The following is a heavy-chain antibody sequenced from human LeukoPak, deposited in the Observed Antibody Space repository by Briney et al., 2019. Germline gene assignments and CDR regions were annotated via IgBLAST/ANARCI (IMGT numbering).Heavy chain of an antibody. D-gene: IGHD4-17*01. V-gene: IGHV3-74*01. CDR1: GFTFSSYW. J-gene: IGHJ4*02. CDR2: IKTDGSVT. Sequence: GGSPRLSCAASGFTFSSYWMHWVRQAPGKGLVWVSRIKTDGSVTSYADSVKGRFTISRDNAKNTLYLQMDSLRAEDTAVYYCARRGGLGYGDLDYWGQGTLVTVFS. CDR3: ARRGGLGYGDLDY.